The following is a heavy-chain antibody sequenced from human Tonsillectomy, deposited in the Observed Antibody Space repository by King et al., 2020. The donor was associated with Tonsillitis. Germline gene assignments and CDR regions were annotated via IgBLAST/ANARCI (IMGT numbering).Heavy chain of an antibody. J-gene: IGHJ6*03. V-gene: IGHV3-74*01. D-gene: IGHD1-1*01. CDR3: AREVPIYYYYMDV. CDR2: IHSDGSST. CDR1: GFTFSSYW. Sequence: VQLVESGGGLVQPGGSLRLSCAASGFTFSSYWMHWVRQAPGKGLVWGSRIHSDGSSTSYADSVKGRFTNSRDNAKNTLYLQMNSLRAEDTAVYYCAREVPIYYYYMDVWGKGTTVTVSS.